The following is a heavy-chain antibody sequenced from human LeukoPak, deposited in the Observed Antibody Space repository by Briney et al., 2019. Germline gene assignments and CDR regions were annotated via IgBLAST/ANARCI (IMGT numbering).Heavy chain of an antibody. CDR1: GFTFDDYG. Sequence: QAGGSLRLSCAASGFTFDDYGMSWVRHAPGKGLEWVSGIDWNGGSTVYADSVKGRFTISRDNAKNSLYLQMNSLRAEDTALYYCARDMGGDYDYYYYYMDVWGKGTTVTVSS. D-gene: IGHD4-17*01. CDR3: ARDMGGDYDYYYYYMDV. J-gene: IGHJ6*03. CDR2: IDWNGGST. V-gene: IGHV3-20*04.